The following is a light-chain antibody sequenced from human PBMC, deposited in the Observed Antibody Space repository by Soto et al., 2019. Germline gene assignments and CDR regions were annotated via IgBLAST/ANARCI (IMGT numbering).Light chain of an antibody. CDR3: CSYAGSYPVV. Sequence: QSALTQPRSVSGSPGQSVTICCTGTSSDVGGYNYVSWYQQHPGKAPKLMIYDVSKRPSGVPDRFSGSKSGNTASLTISGLQAEDEADYYCCSYAGSYPVVFGGGTKLTVL. V-gene: IGLV2-11*01. CDR1: SSDVGGYNY. J-gene: IGLJ2*01. CDR2: DVS.